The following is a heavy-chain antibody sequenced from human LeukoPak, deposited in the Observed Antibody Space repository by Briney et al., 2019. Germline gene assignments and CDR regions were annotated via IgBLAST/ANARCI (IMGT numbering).Heavy chain of an antibody. CDR2: INPNSGGT. CDR1: GYTFTGYY. V-gene: IGHV1-2*02. J-gene: IGHJ5*02. D-gene: IGHD3-10*01. CDR3: ARGRITMVRGVVQWFDP. Sequence: ASVKVSCKASGYTFTGYYMHWVRQAPGQGLEWMGWINPNSGGTNYAQKFQGRVTMTRDTSISTAYMELSRLRSDDTAVYYCARGRITMVRGVVQWFDPWGQGTLVTVSS.